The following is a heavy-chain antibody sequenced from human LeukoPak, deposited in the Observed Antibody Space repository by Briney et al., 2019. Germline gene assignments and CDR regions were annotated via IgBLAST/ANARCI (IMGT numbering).Heavy chain of an antibody. J-gene: IGHJ4*02. CDR1: GFTFTTYG. CDR3: TRGGLFTYDSSGYPIDF. CDR2: IWNDGSNQ. V-gene: IGHV3-33*01. D-gene: IGHD3-22*01. Sequence: GGSLRLSCAASGFTFTTYGMHWVRQAPGKGLEWVAIIWNDGSNQFYADSVKGRFTISRDTSNNTLFLQMNSLRAEDTAVYYCTRGGLFTYDSSGYPIDFWGQGTLVTVSS.